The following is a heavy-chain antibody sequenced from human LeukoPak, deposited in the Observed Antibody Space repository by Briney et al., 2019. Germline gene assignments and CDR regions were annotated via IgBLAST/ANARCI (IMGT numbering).Heavy chain of an antibody. D-gene: IGHD3-22*01. Sequence: GRSLRLSCAASEFTFSNCAMHWVRQAPGKGLEWVAVISYDGTNKYYADSVKGRFTISRDNSKNTLYLQMNSLRTEDTALYYCARPSSGYYWGAAFDIWGQGTMVTVSS. CDR3: ARPSSGYYWGAAFDI. J-gene: IGHJ3*02. CDR2: ISYDGTNK. CDR1: EFTFSNCA. V-gene: IGHV3-30*04.